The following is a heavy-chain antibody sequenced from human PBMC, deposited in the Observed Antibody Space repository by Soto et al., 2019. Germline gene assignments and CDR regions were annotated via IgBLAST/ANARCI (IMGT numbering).Heavy chain of an antibody. V-gene: IGHV1-8*01. CDR2: MNPNSGNT. CDR1: GYTFTSYD. D-gene: IGHD3-22*01. J-gene: IGHJ4*02. CDR3: ARGGGGYCDSSGYSPFDY. Sequence: GASVKVSCKASGYTFTSYDINWVRQATGQGLEWMGWMNPNSGNTGYAQKFQGRVSMTRNTSISTAYMELSSLRSEDTAMYYCARGGGGYCDSSGYSPFDYWGRGTLVTVSS.